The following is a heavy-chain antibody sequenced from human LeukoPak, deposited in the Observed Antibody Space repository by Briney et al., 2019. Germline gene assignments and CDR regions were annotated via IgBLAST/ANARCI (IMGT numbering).Heavy chain of an antibody. J-gene: IGHJ4*02. CDR1: GFTFDDYA. Sequence: GRSLRLSCAASGFTFDDYAMHWVRQAPGKGLEWVSGISWNSGSIGYADSVKGRFTISRDNAKNSLYLQMNSLRAEDTALYYCAKDTDGGTKQWLVRSFDYWGQGTLVTVSS. V-gene: IGHV3-9*01. D-gene: IGHD6-19*01. CDR3: AKDTDGGTKQWLVRSFDY. CDR2: ISWNSGSI.